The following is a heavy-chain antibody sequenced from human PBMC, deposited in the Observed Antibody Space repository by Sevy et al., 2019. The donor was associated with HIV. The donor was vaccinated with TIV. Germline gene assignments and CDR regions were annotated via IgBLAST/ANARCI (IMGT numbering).Heavy chain of an antibody. Sequence: ASVKVSCKASGYTFTSYGISWVRQAPGQGLEWMGWISAYNGNTNYAQKLQGRVTMTTDTSTSTAYMELRSLRSDDTAVYYCARDPGFWSGYSHYGMDVWGQGTTVTVSS. J-gene: IGHJ6*02. CDR1: GYTFTSYG. CDR2: ISAYNGNT. V-gene: IGHV1-18*01. CDR3: ARDPGFWSGYSHYGMDV. D-gene: IGHD3-3*01.